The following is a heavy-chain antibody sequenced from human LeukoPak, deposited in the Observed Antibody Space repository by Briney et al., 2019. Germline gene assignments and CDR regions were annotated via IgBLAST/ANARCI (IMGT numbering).Heavy chain of an antibody. D-gene: IGHD3-22*01. V-gene: IGHV4-4*07. J-gene: IGHJ5*02. CDR2: IYITGYS. CDR1: GGSISGYY. Sequence: SETLSLTCTVSGGSISGYYWSWVRQPAGKGLEWIGRIYITGYSNYNPSLQSRVTMSVDTSKNQFSLRLTSVTAADTAVYYCARDRRYFDSSGFYSWFDPWGQGTLVTVSS. CDR3: ARDRRYFDSSGFYSWFDP.